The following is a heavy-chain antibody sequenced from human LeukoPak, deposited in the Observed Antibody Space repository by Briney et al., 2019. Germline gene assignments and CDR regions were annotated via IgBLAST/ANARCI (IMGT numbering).Heavy chain of an antibody. CDR2: INHSGST. CDR3: ARRVSNMIVVVIGVFDY. D-gene: IGHD3-22*01. V-gene: IGHV4-34*01. J-gene: IGHJ4*02. CDR1: GGSFSGYY. Sequence: SETLSLTCAVYGGSFSGYYWSWIRQPPGKGLEWIGEINHSGSTNYNPSLKSRVTISVDTSKNQFSLKLSSVTAADTAVYYCARRVSNMIVVVIGVFDYWGQGTLVTVSS.